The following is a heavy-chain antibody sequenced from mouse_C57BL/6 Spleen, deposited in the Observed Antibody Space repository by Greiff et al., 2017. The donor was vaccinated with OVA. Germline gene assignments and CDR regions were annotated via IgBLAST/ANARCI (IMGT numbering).Heavy chain of an antibody. J-gene: IGHJ3*01. CDR3: AGTTVVEGVWFAY. CDR2: IHPNSGST. CDR1: GYTFTSYW. D-gene: IGHD1-1*01. Sequence: QVQLQQPGAELVKPGASVKLSCKASGYTFTSYWMHWVKQRPGQGLEWIGIIHPNSGSTNYNEKFKSKATLTVDKSSSTAYMQLSSLTSEDSAVYYCAGTTVVEGVWFAYWGQGTLVTVSA. V-gene: IGHV1-64*01.